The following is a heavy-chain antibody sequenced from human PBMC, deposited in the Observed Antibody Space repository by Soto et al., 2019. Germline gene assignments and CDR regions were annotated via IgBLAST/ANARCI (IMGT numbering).Heavy chain of an antibody. J-gene: IGHJ4*02. CDR3: ATDPYSSDLSDY. V-gene: IGHV3-48*01. D-gene: IGHD6-19*01. CDR2: ISSSSATI. Sequence: EVHLVESGGGLVQPGGSLRLSCAASGFTCIRHNMNWVRQAQGKGLEWVSYISSSSATIYYGDSVKGRFTISRDNAKKSLYLQMNSLRAEDTAVYYCATDPYSSDLSDYWGQGTLVSVSS. CDR1: GFTCIRHN.